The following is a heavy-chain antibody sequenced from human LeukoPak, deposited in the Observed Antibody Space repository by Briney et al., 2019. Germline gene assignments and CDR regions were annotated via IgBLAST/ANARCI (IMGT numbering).Heavy chain of an antibody. CDR3: ARQTGYFRY. CDR2: IYYTGST. V-gene: IGHV4-59*01. D-gene: IGHD3-10*01. J-gene: IGHJ1*01. CDR1: GGSISSYY. Sequence: SETLSLTCTVSGGSISSYYWSWIRQPPGKGLEWIGHIYYTGSTDYSPSLKSRATISVDTSKNQFSLKLSSVTAADTAVYYCARQTGYFRYWGQGTLVTVSS.